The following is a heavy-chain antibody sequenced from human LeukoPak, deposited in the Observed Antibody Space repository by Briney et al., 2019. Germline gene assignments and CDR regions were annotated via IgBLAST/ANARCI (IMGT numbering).Heavy chain of an antibody. CDR2: IYHSGST. Sequence: SETLSLTCAVSGYSISSGYYWGWIRPPPGKGLEWIGSIYHSGSTYYNPSLKSRVTISVDTSKNQFSLKLSSVTAADTAVYYCARSARGVIIGTFFDYWGQGTLVTVSS. J-gene: IGHJ4*02. V-gene: IGHV4-38-2*01. CDR3: ARSARGVIIGTFFDY. CDR1: GYSISSGYY. D-gene: IGHD3-10*01.